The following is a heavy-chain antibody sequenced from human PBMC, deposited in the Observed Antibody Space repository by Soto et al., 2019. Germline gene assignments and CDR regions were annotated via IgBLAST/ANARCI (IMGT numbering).Heavy chain of an antibody. Sequence: QVQLVQSGAEVKKPGSSVKVSCKASGGTFSSYAISWVRQAPGQGLEWMGGIIPVFGTGIYAQKFQGRVTIPADKSPNTAYMELSSLRSEDTAVYFCARVGGTGGYTYGLDYWGQGTLVTVSS. V-gene: IGHV1-69*06. D-gene: IGHD5-18*01. CDR3: ARVGGTGGYTYGLDY. CDR2: IIPVFGTG. J-gene: IGHJ4*02. CDR1: GGTFSSYA.